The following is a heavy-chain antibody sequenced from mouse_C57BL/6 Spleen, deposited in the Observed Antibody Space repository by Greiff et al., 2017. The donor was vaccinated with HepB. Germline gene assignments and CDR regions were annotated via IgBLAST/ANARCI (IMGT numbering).Heavy chain of an antibody. D-gene: IGHD1-1*01. CDR2: INPSNGGT. CDR3: ARGCYGSSYGYFDV. Sequence: QVQLQQPGTELVKPGASVKLSFTSYWMHWVKQRPGQGLEWIGNINPSNGGTNYNEKFKSKATLTVDKSSSTAYMQLSSLTSEDSAVYYCARGCYGSSYGYFDVWGTGTTVTVSS. V-gene: IGHV1-53*01. CDR1: TSYW. J-gene: IGHJ1*03.